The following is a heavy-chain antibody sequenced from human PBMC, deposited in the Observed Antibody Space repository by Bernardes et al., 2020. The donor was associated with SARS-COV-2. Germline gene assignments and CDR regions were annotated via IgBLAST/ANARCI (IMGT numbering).Heavy chain of an antibody. V-gene: IGHV3-66*01. J-gene: IGHJ1*01. CDR2: IWSDGST. Sequence: GGSLRLSCAASGFTVTNNYISWVRQPPGKGLEWVSVIWSDGSTSYADSVKGRFTISRDYSKNTVYFQMNSLRAEDTAVYYCARVGSYYDSSGYEFQHWGQGTLVTVSS. D-gene: IGHD3-22*01. CDR3: ARVGSYYDSSGYEFQH. CDR1: GFTVTNNY.